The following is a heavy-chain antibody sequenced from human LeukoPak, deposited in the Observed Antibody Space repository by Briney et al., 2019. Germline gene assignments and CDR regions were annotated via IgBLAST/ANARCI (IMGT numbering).Heavy chain of an antibody. D-gene: IGHD6-19*01. CDR2: ISGSGSST. V-gene: IGHV3-23*01. Sequence: PGGSLRLSCAASGFTFSSYAMSWVRQAPGKGLEWVSAISGSGSSTYYADSVKGRFTISRDNSKNTLYLQMNSLRGEDAAVYYCAKDLSGNFWPTLFDYWGQGTLVTVSS. CDR1: GFTFSSYA. J-gene: IGHJ4*02. CDR3: AKDLSGNFWPTLFDY.